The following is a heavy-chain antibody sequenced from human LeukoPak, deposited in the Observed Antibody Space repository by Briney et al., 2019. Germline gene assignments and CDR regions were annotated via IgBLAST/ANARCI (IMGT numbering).Heavy chain of an antibody. CDR1: GFTFSSYS. CDR3: ARDPYSGGYGDYYYYYMDL. D-gene: IGHD1-26*01. V-gene: IGHV3-21*01. Sequence: GGSVRLSCAASGFTFSSYSMNWVRQAPGKGLEWVSSISSSSSYIYYADSVKGRFTISRDNAKNSLYLQMNSLRAEDTAVYYCARDPYSGGYGDYYYYYMDLWGQGTTVTISS. J-gene: IGHJ6*03. CDR2: ISSSSSYI.